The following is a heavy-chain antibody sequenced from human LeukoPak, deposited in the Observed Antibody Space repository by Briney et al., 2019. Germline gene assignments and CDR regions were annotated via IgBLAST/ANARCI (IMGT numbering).Heavy chain of an antibody. CDR1: GYTFTSYY. CDR3: ARGRRYDFWSGYYTPLADY. V-gene: IGHV1-46*01. Sequence: GASVKVSCKASGYTFTSYYMHWVRQAPGQGLEWMGIINPSGGSTSYAQKFQGRVTMTRDMSTSTVYMELSSLRSEDTAVYYCARGRRYDFWSGYYTPLADYWGQGTLVTVSS. J-gene: IGHJ4*02. CDR2: INPSGGST. D-gene: IGHD3-3*01.